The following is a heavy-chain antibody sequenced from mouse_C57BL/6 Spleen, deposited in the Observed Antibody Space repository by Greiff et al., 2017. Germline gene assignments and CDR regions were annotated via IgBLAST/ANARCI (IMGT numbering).Heavy chain of an antibody. D-gene: IGHD2-2*01. V-gene: IGHV10-1*01. Sequence: EVQLVESGGGLVQPKGSLKLSCAASGFSFNTYAMNWVRPAPGKGLEWVARIRSKSNNYATYYADSVKDRFTISRDDSESMLYLQMNNLKTEDTAMYYCVRQGGLRRDFDYWGQGTTLTVSS. J-gene: IGHJ2*01. CDR2: IRSKSNNYAT. CDR1: GFSFNTYA. CDR3: VRQGGLRRDFDY.